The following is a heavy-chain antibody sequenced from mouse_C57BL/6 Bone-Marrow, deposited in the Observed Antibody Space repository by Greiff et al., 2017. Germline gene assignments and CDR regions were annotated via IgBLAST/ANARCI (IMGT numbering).Heavy chain of an antibody. J-gene: IGHJ1*03. V-gene: IGHV1-4*01. CDR3: SRFPPIYYCGSGHVGILYFDV. D-gene: IGHD1-1*01. CDR1: GYTFTSYT. CDR2: INPSSGYT. Sequence: QVQLQQSGAELARPGASVKMSCKASGYTFTSYTMHWVKQRPGRGLEWIGYINPSSGYTKYNQKFKDKATLTVDKSSSTAYMQLSSLTSEVSAVYHCSRFPPIYYCGSGHVGILYFDVWGTGTTVTVSS.